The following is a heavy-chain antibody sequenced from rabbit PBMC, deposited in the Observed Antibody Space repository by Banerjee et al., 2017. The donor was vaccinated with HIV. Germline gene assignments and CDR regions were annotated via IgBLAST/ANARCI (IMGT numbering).Heavy chain of an antibody. CDR1: GIDFSSYG. J-gene: IGHJ4*01. Sequence: QEQLVESGGGLVTLGGSLKLSCKASGIDFSSYGISWVRQAPGKGLEWIAYIYPDYGSTDYASWVNGRFTISLDNAQNTVFLQMTSLTAADTATYFCARDDGSNTWYFGLWGPGTLVTV. CDR3: ARDDGSNTWYFGL. V-gene: IGHV1S47*01. D-gene: IGHD7-1*01. CDR2: IYPDYGST.